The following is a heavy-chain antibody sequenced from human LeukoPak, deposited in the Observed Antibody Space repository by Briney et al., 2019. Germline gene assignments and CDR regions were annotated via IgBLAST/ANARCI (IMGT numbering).Heavy chain of an antibody. J-gene: IGHJ6*03. D-gene: IGHD6-19*01. V-gene: IGHV1-2*02. CDR1: GYTFTGYY. CDR2: INPNSGGT. CDR3: ARGGKAVAGPEYYYYYMDV. Sequence: GASVKVSCKASGYTFTGYYMHWVRQAPGQGLEWMGWINPNSGGTNYAQKFQGRVTMTRDTSISTAYMELSRLRSDDTAVYYCARGGKAVAGPEYYYYYMDVWGKGTTVTVSS.